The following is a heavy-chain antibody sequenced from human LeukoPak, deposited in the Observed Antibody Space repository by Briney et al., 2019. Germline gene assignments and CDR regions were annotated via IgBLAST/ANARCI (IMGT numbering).Heavy chain of an antibody. CDR2: INPSGGST. Sequence: ASVKVSCKASGYTFTSYYMHWVRQAPGQGLEWMGIINPSGGSTSYAQKFQGRVTITADKSTSTAYMKLSSLRSEDTAVYYCARGLISLLLWFDYWGQGTLVTVSS. CDR3: ARGLISLLLWFDY. D-gene: IGHD3-10*01. J-gene: IGHJ4*02. V-gene: IGHV1-46*01. CDR1: GYTFTSYY.